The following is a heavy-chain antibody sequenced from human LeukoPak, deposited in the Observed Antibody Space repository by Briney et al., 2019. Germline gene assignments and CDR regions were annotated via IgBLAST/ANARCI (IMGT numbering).Heavy chain of an antibody. D-gene: IGHD4-23*01. V-gene: IGHV2-5*02. CDR2: NYCDDDK. CDR1: GFSLSTTGVG. CDR3: AHRDIVYGGPMSFDY. Sequence: SGPTLVKPTQTLTLTCAFSGFSLSTTGVGVGWIRQPPGKALEWLALNYCDDDKPYSPSLKSRLTITKDTSKNPVVITMTNMDPVDTATYYCAHRDIVYGGPMSFDYWGQGTLVTVSS. J-gene: IGHJ4*02.